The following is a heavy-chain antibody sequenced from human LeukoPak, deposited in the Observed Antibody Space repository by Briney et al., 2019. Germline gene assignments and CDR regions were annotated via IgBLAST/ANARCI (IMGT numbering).Heavy chain of an antibody. CDR1: GYTFTGYY. D-gene: IGHD3-22*01. Sequence: ASVKVSCKASGYTFTGYYIHWVRQAPGQGLEWMGWINPNSGGTNHAQKFQGRVTMTGDTSISTAYMELSRLRSDDTAVYYCARTGAYYSGMYFFDYWGQGTLVTVSS. J-gene: IGHJ4*02. CDR3: ARTGAYYSGMYFFDY. CDR2: INPNSGGT. V-gene: IGHV1-2*02.